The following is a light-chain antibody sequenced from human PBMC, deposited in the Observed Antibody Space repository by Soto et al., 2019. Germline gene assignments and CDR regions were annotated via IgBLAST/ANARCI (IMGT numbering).Light chain of an antibody. CDR3: QQSYSHPIT. V-gene: IGKV1-27*01. CDR1: QGITSY. J-gene: IGKJ3*01. CDR2: SAT. Sequence: DIQMTQSPSSLSASVGDRVTITCRASQGITSYLAWYQQKPGKVPNLLVHSATTLHSGVPSRFSGGGSGTRFTLTISGLQPEDVATYYCQQSYSHPITFGPGTTLEIK.